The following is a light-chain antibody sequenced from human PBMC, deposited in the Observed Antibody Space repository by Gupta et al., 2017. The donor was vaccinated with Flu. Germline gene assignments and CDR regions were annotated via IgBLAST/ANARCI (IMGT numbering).Light chain of an antibody. J-gene: IGLJ3*02. Sequence: QLVLTQSPSASASLGASVKLTCTLSSGHSSYAIAWHQQQPEQGPRYLMKLNSDGSHSKGDGVPDRFSGSSSGAERYLTISSLQSEDEADDYCQTWGAGIPVFGGGTKLTVL. V-gene: IGLV4-69*01. CDR2: LNSDGSH. CDR3: QTWGAGIPV. CDR1: SGHSSYA.